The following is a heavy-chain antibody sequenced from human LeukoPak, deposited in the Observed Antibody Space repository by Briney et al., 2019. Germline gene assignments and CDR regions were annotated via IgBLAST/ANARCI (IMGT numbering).Heavy chain of an antibody. J-gene: IGHJ4*02. CDR1: GGTFSSYA. D-gene: IGHD3-10*01. CDR2: IIPIFGTA. CDR3: ATIWFGELPPDYYFDY. V-gene: IGHV1-69*13. Sequence: SVKVSCKASGGTFSSYAISWVRQAPGQGLEWMGGIIPIFGTANYAQKFEGRVTITADESTSTAYMELSSLRSEDTAVYYCATIWFGELPPDYYFDYWGQGTLVTVSS.